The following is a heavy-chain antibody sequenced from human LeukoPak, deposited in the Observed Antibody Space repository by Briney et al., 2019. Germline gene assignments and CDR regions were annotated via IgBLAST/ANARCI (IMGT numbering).Heavy chain of an antibody. V-gene: IGHV4-34*01. CDR2: INHSGST. CDR1: GGSISSYY. CDR3: ARTSSSWYLTGVYFDY. J-gene: IGHJ4*02. D-gene: IGHD6-13*01. Sequence: SETLSLTCTVSGGSISSYYWSWIRQPPGKGLEWIGEINHSGSTNYNPSLKSRVTISVDTSKNQFSLKLSSVTAADTAVYYCARTSSSWYLTGVYFDYWGQGTLVTVSS.